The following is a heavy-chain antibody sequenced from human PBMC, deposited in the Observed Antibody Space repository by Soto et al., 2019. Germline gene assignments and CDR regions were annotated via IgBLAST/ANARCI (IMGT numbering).Heavy chain of an antibody. J-gene: IGHJ4*02. V-gene: IGHV4-39*01. CDR3: ARHGGDEAVTEIDY. CDR2: IYYSGST. CDR1: GGSISSSSYY. Sequence: QLQLQESGPGLVKPSETLSLTCTVSGGSISSSSYYWGWIRQPPGKGLEWIGSIYYSGSTYYNPFLKSRVTISVDTSKNQFSLKLSSVTAADTAVYYCARHGGDEAVTEIDYWGQGTLVTVSS. D-gene: IGHD4-17*01.